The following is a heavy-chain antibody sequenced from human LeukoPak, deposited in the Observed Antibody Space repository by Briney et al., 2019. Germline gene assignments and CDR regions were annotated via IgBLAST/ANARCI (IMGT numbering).Heavy chain of an antibody. Sequence: GGSLRLSCAASGFIVSSNYMNWVRQPPGKGLEWVSVIDSAGSTSYADSVKGRFTISRDNSKNTLYLQMNSLRAEDTAVYYCATPGGSEAGCWGQGTLVTVSS. CDR1: GFIVSSNY. CDR3: ATPGGSEAGC. CDR2: IDSAGST. V-gene: IGHV3-53*01. J-gene: IGHJ4*02. D-gene: IGHD2-15*01.